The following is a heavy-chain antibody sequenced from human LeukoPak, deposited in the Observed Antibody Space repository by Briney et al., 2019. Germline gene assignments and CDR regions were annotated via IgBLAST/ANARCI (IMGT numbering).Heavy chain of an antibody. CDR1: GFTFSDYY. CDR3: ARDLYYDSRNPIGY. Sequence: GGTLRLSCAASGFTFSDYYMSWIRQAPGKGLEWVSYISSSGSTIYYADSVKGRFTISRDNAKNSLYLQMNSLRAEDTAVYYCARDLYYDSRNPIGYWGQGTLVTVSS. CDR2: ISSSGSTI. J-gene: IGHJ4*02. D-gene: IGHD3-22*01. V-gene: IGHV3-11*01.